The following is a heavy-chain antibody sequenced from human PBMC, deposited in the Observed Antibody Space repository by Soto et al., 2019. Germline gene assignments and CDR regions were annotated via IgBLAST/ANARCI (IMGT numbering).Heavy chain of an antibody. CDR1: GGSISSGGDS. D-gene: IGHD3-10*01. J-gene: IGHJ5*02. V-gene: IGHV4-30-2*01. CDR2: IYHSGST. CDR3: AGAAYYGNWFDP. Sequence: PSETLSLTCAVSGGSISSGGDSWSWIRQPPGKGLEWIGYIYHSGSTYYNPSLKSRVTISVDRSKNQFSLQLSSVTAADTAVYYCAGAAYYGNWFDPWGQGTLVTVCS.